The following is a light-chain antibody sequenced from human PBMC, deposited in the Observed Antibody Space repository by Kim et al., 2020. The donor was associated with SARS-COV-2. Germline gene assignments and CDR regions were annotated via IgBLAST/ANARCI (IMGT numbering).Light chain of an antibody. CDR1: QTINNNY. J-gene: IGKJ1*01. V-gene: IGKV3-20*01. CDR2: DSS. CDR3: QQYDTSKT. Sequence: EVVLTQSPGTLSLSPGERATLSCRASQTINNNYLAWYQQKPGQAPRPLIYDSSTRATGIPDRFSASGSGTDFTLTISRLEPEDFAVYYCQQYDTSKTFGQGTKVDIK.